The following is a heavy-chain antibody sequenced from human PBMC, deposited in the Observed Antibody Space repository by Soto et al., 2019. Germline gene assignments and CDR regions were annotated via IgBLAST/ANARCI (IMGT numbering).Heavy chain of an antibody. CDR3: ARTVVSSSEFFDY. D-gene: IGHD6-6*01. V-gene: IGHV4-39*07. CDR1: GGSISSSSYY. CDR2: IYYSGST. J-gene: IGHJ4*02. Sequence: PSETLSLTCTVSGGSISSSSYYWGWIRQPPGKGLEWIGSIYYSGSTYYNPSLKSRVTISVDTSKNQFSLKLSSVTAADTAVYYCARTVVSSSEFFDYWGQGTLVTVSS.